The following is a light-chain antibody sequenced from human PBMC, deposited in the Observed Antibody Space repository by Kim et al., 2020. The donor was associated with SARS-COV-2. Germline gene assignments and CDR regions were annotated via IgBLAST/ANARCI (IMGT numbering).Light chain of an antibody. CDR1: RGLDSQ. CDR3: QQRRSWPVT. Sequence: PGKSSPPTCRPGRGLDSQLAWYQQKPGPAPRLVIYDASNRATGIPARFSGSGSGTDFTLSISSLEPEDFAVYFCQQRRSWPVTFGQGTKVDIK. J-gene: IGKJ1*01. CDR2: DAS. V-gene: IGKV3-11*01.